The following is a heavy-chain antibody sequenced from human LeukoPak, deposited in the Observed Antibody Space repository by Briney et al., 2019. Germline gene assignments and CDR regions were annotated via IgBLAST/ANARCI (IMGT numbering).Heavy chain of an antibody. CDR3: ARRVRGYDY. J-gene: IGHJ4*02. V-gene: IGHV4-34*01. Sequence: SETLSLTCAVYGGSFSGYYWSWIRQPPGKGLEWIGEINHSGSTNYNPSLKSRVTISVDTSKNQFSLKLSSVTAADTAAYYCARRVRGYDYWGQGTLVAVSS. CDR1: GGSFSGYY. CDR2: INHSGST. D-gene: IGHD5-12*01.